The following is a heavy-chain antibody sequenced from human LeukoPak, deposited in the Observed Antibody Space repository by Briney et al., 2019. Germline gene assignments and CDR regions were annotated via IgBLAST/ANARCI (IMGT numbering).Heavy chain of an antibody. CDR2: ISADNGNT. CDR3: ARSGTRFKSAWCNY. J-gene: IGHJ4*02. D-gene: IGHD1-14*01. CDR1: GYMFTSYG. Sequence: ASVKVSCKASGYMFTSYGFTWVRQAPGQGLEWMGWISADNGNTNYSQKFQGRVTMTTDTSTETAYMELRGLRSDDTAVYYCARSGTRFKSAWCNYWGQGTLVTVSS. V-gene: IGHV1-18*01.